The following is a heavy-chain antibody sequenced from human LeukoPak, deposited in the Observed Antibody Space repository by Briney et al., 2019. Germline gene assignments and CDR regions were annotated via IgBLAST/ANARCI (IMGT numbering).Heavy chain of an antibody. CDR1: GGSISSSSYY. J-gene: IGHJ6*04. CDR2: IHYSGNT. CDR3: ARRAFGMDV. V-gene: IGHV4-39*07. Sequence: SETLSLTCSVSGGSISSSSYYWGWIRQPPGKGLEWIGSIHYSGNTNYNPSLKSRVTISVDTSKNQFSLKLSSVTAADTAVYYCARRAFGMDVWGKGTTVTISS.